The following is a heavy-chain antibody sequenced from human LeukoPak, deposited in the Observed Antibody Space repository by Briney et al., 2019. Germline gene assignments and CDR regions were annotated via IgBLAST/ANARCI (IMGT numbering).Heavy chain of an antibody. Sequence: GGPLSLSCAASGFTFSCYGMHWVRQAPGKGLGRVAVIWYDGSNKYYADSVKSRFTISRDNSKNTLYLQMNSLRAEDKAVYYCARGGYDILAGIFDYWGQGTLVTVSS. D-gene: IGHD3-9*01. J-gene: IGHJ4*02. CDR3: ARGGYDILAGIFDY. CDR2: IWYDGSNK. CDR1: GFTFSCYG. V-gene: IGHV3-33*01.